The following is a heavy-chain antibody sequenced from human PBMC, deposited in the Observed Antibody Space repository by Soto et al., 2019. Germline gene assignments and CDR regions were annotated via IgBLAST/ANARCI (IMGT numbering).Heavy chain of an antibody. V-gene: IGHV1-8*01. CDR1: GYTFTSYD. CDR3: ARIAPGYYYYYMDV. D-gene: IGHD6-13*01. J-gene: IGHJ6*03. CDR2: MNPNSGNT. Sequence: ASVKVSCKASGYTFTSYDINWVRQATGQGLEWMGWMNPNSGNTGYAQKFQGRVTMTRNTSISTAYMELSSLRSEDTAVYYCARIAPGYYYYYMDVWGKGTSVIVSS.